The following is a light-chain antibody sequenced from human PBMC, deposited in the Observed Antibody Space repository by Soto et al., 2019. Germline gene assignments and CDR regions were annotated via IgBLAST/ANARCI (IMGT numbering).Light chain of an antibody. V-gene: IGKV1-5*03. CDR3: QQYNSYPT. CDR1: QSISSW. Sequence: DIQMTQSPSTLSASVGDRVTITCRASQSISSWLAWYQQKPGKAPKVLIYTASSLESGVPSRFSGSGSGTEFTLTISSLQPDDFATYYCQQYNSYPTFGQGTRLEIK. J-gene: IGKJ5*01. CDR2: TAS.